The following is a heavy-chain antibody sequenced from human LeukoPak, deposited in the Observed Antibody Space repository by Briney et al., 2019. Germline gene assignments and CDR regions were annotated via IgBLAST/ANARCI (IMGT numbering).Heavy chain of an antibody. Sequence: SETLSLTCTVSGGSISSSSYYWGWIRQPPGKGLEWIGTIHDSGSTYYNPSLKSRITISVDTSKNQFSLKLRSVTAADTAVYYCARQWPTAFDYWGQGTLVTVSS. D-gene: IGHD1-26*01. CDR1: GGSISSSSYY. CDR2: IHDSGST. CDR3: ARQWPTAFDY. V-gene: IGHV4-39*01. J-gene: IGHJ4*02.